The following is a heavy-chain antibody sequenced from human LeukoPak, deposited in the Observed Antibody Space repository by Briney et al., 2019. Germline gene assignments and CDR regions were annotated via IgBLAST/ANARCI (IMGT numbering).Heavy chain of an antibody. V-gene: IGHV3-30*18. D-gene: IGHD6-19*01. CDR2: ISYDGSNK. CDR3: AKDRYSSGLYFDY. Sequence: PGGSLRLSCAASGFTFSSYGMHWVRQAPGKGLEWVAVISYDGSNKYYADSVKGRFTISRDSSKNTLYLQMNSLRAEDTAVYYCAKDRYSSGLYFDYWGQGTLVTVSS. J-gene: IGHJ4*02. CDR1: GFTFSSYG.